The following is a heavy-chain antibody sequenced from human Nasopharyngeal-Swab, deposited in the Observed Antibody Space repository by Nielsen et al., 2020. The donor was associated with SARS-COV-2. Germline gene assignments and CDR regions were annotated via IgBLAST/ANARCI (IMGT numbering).Heavy chain of an antibody. V-gene: IGHV3-23*01. CDR3: AKGGSGSYPSDY. CDR2: ISGSGGST. D-gene: IGHD1-26*01. CDR1: GFTFSSYA. Sequence: GESLKISCAASGFTFSSYAMSWVRQAPGKGLEWVSAISGSGGSTYYADSVKGRFTISRDNSKYTLCLQMNSLRAEDTAVYYCAKGGSGSYPSDYWGQGTLVTVSS. J-gene: IGHJ4*02.